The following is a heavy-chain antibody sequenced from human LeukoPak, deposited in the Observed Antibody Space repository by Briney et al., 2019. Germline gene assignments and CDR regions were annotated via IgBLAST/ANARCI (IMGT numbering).Heavy chain of an antibody. CDR1: GGSISSYY. J-gene: IGHJ6*03. CDR3: ARGYGDYGYYYYYYMDV. D-gene: IGHD4-17*01. Sequence: SETLSLTCTVSGGSISSYYWSWIRQPAAKGLEWIGRIYTSGSTNYNPSLKSRVTMSVDTSKNQFSLKLSSVTAADTAVYYCARGYGDYGYYYYYYMDVWGKGTTVTVSS. V-gene: IGHV4-4*07. CDR2: IYTSGST.